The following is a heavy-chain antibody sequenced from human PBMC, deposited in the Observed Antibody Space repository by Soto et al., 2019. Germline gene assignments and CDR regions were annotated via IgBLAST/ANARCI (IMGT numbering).Heavy chain of an antibody. V-gene: IGHV3-73*01. Sequence: GGSLRLSCAASGFTFSGSAMHWVRQASGKGLEWVGRIRSKANSYATAYAASVKGRFTISRDDSKNTAYLQMNSLKTEDTAVYYCTRLTATNPDYWGQGTLVTVSS. CDR3: TRLTATNPDY. CDR1: GFTFSGSA. J-gene: IGHJ4*02. CDR2: IRSKANSYAT.